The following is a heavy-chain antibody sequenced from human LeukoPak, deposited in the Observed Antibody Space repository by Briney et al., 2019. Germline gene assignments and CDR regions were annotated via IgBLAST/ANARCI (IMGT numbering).Heavy chain of an antibody. CDR3: ARQSRDGSKTRGYFFDY. D-gene: IGHD3-10*01. CDR1: GYSFTSYW. V-gene: IGHV5-51*01. Sequence: GESLKISCMGSGYSFTSYWIGWVRQMPGQGLAWMGIIYPGDSDTRYSPSFQGQVTISADKSISTAYLQWCSLKASDTAMYYCARQSRDGSKTRGYFFDYWGQGTLVTVSS. J-gene: IGHJ4*02. CDR2: IYPGDSDT.